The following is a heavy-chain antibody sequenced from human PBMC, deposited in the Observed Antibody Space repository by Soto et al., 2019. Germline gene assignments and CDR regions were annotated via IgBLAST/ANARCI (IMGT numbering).Heavy chain of an antibody. CDR3: ARDRLMATAGTARHYFGLDV. J-gene: IGHJ6*02. CDR1: GGSIRSGVYY. CDR2: IYYSGST. Sequence: SETLSLTCTVSGGSIRSGVYYWSWVRHSPRRGLEWIGNIYYSGSTYYNPSLKGRLTISVDTSKNQFSLNLSSVTAADTAVYYCARDRLMATAGTARHYFGLDVWGQGTTVTVSS. V-gene: IGHV4-31*03. D-gene: IGHD5-18*01.